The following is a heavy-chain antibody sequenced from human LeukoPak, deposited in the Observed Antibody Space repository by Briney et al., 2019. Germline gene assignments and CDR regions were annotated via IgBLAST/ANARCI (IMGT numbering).Heavy chain of an antibody. CDR1: GGSISSYY. Sequence: PSETLSLTCTVSGGSISSYYWSWIRQPPGKGLEWIGYIYYSGSTNYNPSLKSRVTISVDTSKNQFSLKLSSVTAADTAVYYCASSYGSGSYNGDYYYGMDVWGQGTTVTVSS. CDR3: ASSYGSGSYNGDYYYGMDV. J-gene: IGHJ6*02. V-gene: IGHV4-59*08. D-gene: IGHD3-10*01. CDR2: IYYSGST.